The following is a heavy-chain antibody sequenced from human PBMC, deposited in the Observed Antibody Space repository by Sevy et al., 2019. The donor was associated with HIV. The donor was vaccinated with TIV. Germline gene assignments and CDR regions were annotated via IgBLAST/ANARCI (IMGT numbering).Heavy chain of an antibody. Sequence: GGSLRLSCAASGFTFSAYWMHWVRQAPGKGLEWVANINQGGSEKHYVDSVKGRFTISRDNAKNSLFLQMNSLRAEDTAVYYCARALAAAASSWGQGALVTVSS. J-gene: IGHJ5*02. D-gene: IGHD6-13*01. V-gene: IGHV3-7*01. CDR1: GFTFSAYW. CDR2: INQGGSEK. CDR3: ARALAAAASS.